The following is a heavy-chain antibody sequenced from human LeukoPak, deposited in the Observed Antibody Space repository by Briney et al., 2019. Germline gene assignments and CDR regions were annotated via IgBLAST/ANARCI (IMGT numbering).Heavy chain of an antibody. Sequence: PSETLSLTCTVSGGSISSSSYYWGWIRQPPGKGLEWIGGIYYSGSTYYNPSLQSRVILSEDTSKNQFSLKLSSVTAADTAVYYWARQSIVGAHRGWYYFDYWGQGTLVTVSS. V-gene: IGHV4-39*01. J-gene: IGHJ4*02. CDR3: ARQSIVGAHRGWYYFDY. CDR1: GGSISSSSYY. CDR2: IYYSGST. D-gene: IGHD1-26*01.